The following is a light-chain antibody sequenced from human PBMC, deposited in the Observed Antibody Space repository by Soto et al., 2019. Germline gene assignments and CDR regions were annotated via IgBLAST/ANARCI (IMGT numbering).Light chain of an antibody. CDR1: QSISSW. CDR2: KAS. V-gene: IGKV1-5*03. J-gene: IGKJ3*01. CDR3: QHGT. Sequence: DIPMTQSPSTLSASVGDRVTITCRASQSISSWLAWYQQKPGKAPKLLIYKASSLESGVPSRFSGSGSGTEFTLTISSLQPDDFATYYCQHGTFGPGTKVDIK.